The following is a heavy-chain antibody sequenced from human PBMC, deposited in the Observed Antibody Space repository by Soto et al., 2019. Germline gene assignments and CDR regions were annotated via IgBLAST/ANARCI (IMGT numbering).Heavy chain of an antibody. V-gene: IGHV4-4*02. CDR1: GDSISTTNW. CDR3: ARARQYCSGNTCYLDP. D-gene: IGHD2-2*01. CDR2: VHHVGRT. J-gene: IGHJ5*02. Sequence: QVQLQESGPGLVKPSGTLSLTCAVSGDSISTTNWWNWVRQSPGAGLGWIGEVHHVGRTNYNPSLKSRVTISVNKSNNHFSLKLSSVTAADTAIYYCARARQYCSGNTCYLDPWGQGALVTVSS.